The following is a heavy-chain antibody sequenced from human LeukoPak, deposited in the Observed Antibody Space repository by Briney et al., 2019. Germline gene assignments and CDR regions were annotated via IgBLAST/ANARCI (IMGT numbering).Heavy chain of an antibody. CDR2: INHSGST. CDR3: ARHQDLSQWLRYQYNWFDP. J-gene: IGHJ5*02. Sequence: PSETLSLTCAVYGGSFSGYYWSWIRQLPGKGLEWIGEINHSGSTNYNPSLKSRVTISVDTSKNQFSLKLSSVTAADTAVYYCARHQDLSQWLRYQYNWFDPWGQGTLVTVSS. CDR1: GGSFSGYY. D-gene: IGHD5-12*01. V-gene: IGHV4-34*01.